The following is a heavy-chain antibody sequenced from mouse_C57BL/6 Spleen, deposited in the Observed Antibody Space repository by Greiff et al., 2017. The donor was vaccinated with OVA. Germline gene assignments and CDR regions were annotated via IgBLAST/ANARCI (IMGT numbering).Heavy chain of an antibody. CDR2: INPSNGGT. V-gene: IGHV1-53*01. CDR3: ARWQLNYYAMDY. J-gene: IGHJ4*01. D-gene: IGHD1-3*01. Sequence: QVQLQQPGPELVKPGASVKLSCKASGYTFTSYWMHWVKQRPGQGLEWIGNINPSNGGTNYNEKFKSKATLTVDKSSSTAYMQLSSLTSEDSAVYYCARWQLNYYAMDYWGQGTSVTVSS. CDR1: GYTFTSYW.